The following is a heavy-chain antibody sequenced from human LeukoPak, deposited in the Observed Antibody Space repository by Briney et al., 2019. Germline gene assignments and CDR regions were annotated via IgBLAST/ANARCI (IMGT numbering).Heavy chain of an antibody. Sequence: GASVKVSCKASGYTFTGYYMHWVRQAPGQGLEWMGRINPNSGDTNSAQNFQGRVTMTRDTSISTAYMELSRLRSDDTAVYYCARDYCSSTSCLFDYWGQGTLVTVSS. V-gene: IGHV1-2*06. CDR3: ARDYCSSTSCLFDY. J-gene: IGHJ4*02. CDR2: INPNSGDT. CDR1: GYTFTGYY. D-gene: IGHD2-2*01.